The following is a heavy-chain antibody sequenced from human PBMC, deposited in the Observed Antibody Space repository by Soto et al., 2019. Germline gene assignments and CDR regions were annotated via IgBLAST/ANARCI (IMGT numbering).Heavy chain of an antibody. Sequence: QVQLQESGPGLVKPSETLSLTCTVSGGSVSSGSYYWSWIRQPPGKGLEWIGYIYYSGSTNYNPSLKSRVTISVDASKNQSSLKLSSVTAADTAVYYCARGGYCTNGVCYTWRDYFDYWGQGTLVTVSS. D-gene: IGHD2-8*01. CDR3: ARGGYCTNGVCYTWRDYFDY. CDR2: IYYSGST. J-gene: IGHJ4*02. V-gene: IGHV4-61*01. CDR1: GGSVSSGSYY.